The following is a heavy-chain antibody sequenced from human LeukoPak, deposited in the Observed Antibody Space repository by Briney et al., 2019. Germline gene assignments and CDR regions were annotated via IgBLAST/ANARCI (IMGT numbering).Heavy chain of an antibody. CDR1: GGSISSGGYS. V-gene: IGHV4-30-2*01. CDR3: ARPRTDLKGYCSGGSCYSDAFDI. Sequence: SQTLSLTCAVSGGSISSGGYSWSWIRQPPGKGLEWIGYIYHSGSTYYNPSLKSRVTISVDRSKNQFSLKLSSVTAAETAVYYCARPRTDLKGYCSGGSCYSDAFDIWGQGTMVTVSS. D-gene: IGHD2-15*01. J-gene: IGHJ3*02. CDR2: IYHSGST.